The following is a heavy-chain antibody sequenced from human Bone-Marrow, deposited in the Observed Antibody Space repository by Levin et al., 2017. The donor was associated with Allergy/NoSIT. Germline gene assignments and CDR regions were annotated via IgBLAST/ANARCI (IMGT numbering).Heavy chain of an antibody. J-gene: IGHJ4*02. V-gene: IGHV4-39*01. CDR2: VYYSGKT. CDR1: GVSITSNSYY. D-gene: IGHD2-2*01. Sequence: PSETLSLTCSVSGVSITSNSYYWVWIRQPPGKGLEWIGSVYYSGKTFYTPSLRSRVTISLDTDESHFSLRLTSVTAADTAVYYCARHLIPTATDYWGQGMLVTVSS. CDR3: ARHLIPTATDY.